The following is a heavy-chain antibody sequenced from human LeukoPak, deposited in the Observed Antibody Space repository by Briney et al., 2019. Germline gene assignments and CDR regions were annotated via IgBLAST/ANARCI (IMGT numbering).Heavy chain of an antibody. Sequence: ASVKVSCKASGGTFSSYGISWVRQAPGQGLEWMGGIIPIFGTANYAQKFQGRVTITADESTSTAYMELSSLRSEDTAVYYCARDRAGKYPRLIGGYYYYMDVWGKGTTVTISS. CDR1: GGTFSSYG. CDR3: ARDRAGKYPRLIGGYYYYMDV. J-gene: IGHJ6*03. D-gene: IGHD2-21*01. V-gene: IGHV1-69*13. CDR2: IIPIFGTA.